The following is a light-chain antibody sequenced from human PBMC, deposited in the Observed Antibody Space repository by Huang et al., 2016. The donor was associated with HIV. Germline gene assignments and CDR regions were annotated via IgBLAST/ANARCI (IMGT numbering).Light chain of an antibody. Sequence: EIVLTQSPGTLSLSPGERATLSCRASQSVSSRYFAWYQQKPGQAPRLLIYGASYRATGSPDRFSGSRSGTDFTLTISRLEPEDLAVYYCQRYGTSRRFTFGRGTRVDIK. CDR3: QRYGTSRRFT. J-gene: IGKJ3*01. CDR1: QSVSSRY. CDR2: GAS. V-gene: IGKV3-20*01.